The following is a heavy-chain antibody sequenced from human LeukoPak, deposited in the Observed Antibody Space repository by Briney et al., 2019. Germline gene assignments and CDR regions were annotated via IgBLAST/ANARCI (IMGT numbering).Heavy chain of an antibody. V-gene: IGHV4-34*01. CDR1: GGSFNGYY. CDR2: INHSGST. Sequence: SETLSLTCAVYGGSFNGYYWSWIRQPPGKGLEWIGEINHSGSTNYSPSLKSRVTLSVDTSKNQFSLRLSSVTAADTAVYYCAREIFGARAFQYWGQGILVTVSS. CDR3: AREIFGARAFQY. J-gene: IGHJ4*02. D-gene: IGHD3-3*01.